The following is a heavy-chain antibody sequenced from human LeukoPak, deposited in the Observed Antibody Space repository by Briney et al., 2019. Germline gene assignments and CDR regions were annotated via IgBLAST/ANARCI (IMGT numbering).Heavy chain of an antibody. V-gene: IGHV1-69*13. Sequence: SVKVSCKASGGTLSSYVITWGGQAPGKGFEWRGGIFPIFGTANYAQKFQGRVSITADESTSTAYMELSSLRSEDTAVYYCARGPENQLLWGYYWYFDLWGRGTLVTVSS. CDR1: GGTLSSYV. D-gene: IGHD2-2*01. CDR2: IFPIFGTA. J-gene: IGHJ2*01. CDR3: ARGPENQLLWGYYWYFDL.